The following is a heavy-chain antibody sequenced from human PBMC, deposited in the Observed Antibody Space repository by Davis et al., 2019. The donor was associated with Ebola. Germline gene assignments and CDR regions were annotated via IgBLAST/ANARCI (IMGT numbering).Heavy chain of an antibody. CDR1: GFTFSNAW. Sequence: GGSLRLSCAASGFTFSNAWMNWVRQAPGKGLEWVGRIRSKANSYATAYAASVKGRFTISRDDSKNTAYLQMNSLKTEDTAVYYCTGGNSPDYWGQGTLVTVSS. V-gene: IGHV3-73*01. D-gene: IGHD4-23*01. J-gene: IGHJ4*02. CDR2: IRSKANSYAT. CDR3: TGGNSPDY.